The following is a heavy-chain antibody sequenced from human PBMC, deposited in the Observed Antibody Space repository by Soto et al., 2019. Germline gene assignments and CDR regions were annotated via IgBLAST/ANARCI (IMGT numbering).Heavy chain of an antibody. D-gene: IGHD3-3*01. V-gene: IGHV3-30-3*01. CDR3: AREGYDFWSGLNYGMDV. CDR1: GFTFSSYA. CDR2: ISYDGSNK. J-gene: IGHJ6*02. Sequence: GGSLRLSCAASGFTFSSYAMHWVRQAPGKGLEWVAVISYDGSNKYYADSVKGRFTISRDNSKNTLYLQMNSLRAEDTAVYYCAREGYDFWSGLNYGMDVWGQGTTVTVS.